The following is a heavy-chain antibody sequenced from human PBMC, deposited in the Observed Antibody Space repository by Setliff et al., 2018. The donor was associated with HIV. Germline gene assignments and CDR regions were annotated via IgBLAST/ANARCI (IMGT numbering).Heavy chain of an antibody. J-gene: IGHJ4*02. Sequence: SETLSLTCTVSGGSLSSYYWSWIRQPAGKGLEWIGRIYSSGSTNYNPSLKSRLTMSVDTSKNQFSLKLTSVTAADTAVYYCARDLLGSSSLVDYWGQGTLVTVS. V-gene: IGHV4-4*07. D-gene: IGHD6-6*01. CDR3: ARDLLGSSSLVDY. CDR2: IYSSGST. CDR1: GGSLSSYY.